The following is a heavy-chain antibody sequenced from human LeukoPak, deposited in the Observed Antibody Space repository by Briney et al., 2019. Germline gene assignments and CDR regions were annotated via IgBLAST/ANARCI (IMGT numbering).Heavy chain of an antibody. CDR1: GGSFSGHY. V-gene: IGHV4-34*01. CDR3: ARGRYYYGMDV. J-gene: IGHJ6*02. Sequence: SETLSLTCAVYGGSFSGHYWSWIRQPPGKGLEWIGEIYHSGSTNYNPSLKSRVTISVDMSKNQFSLKLSSVTAADTAMYYCARGRYYYGMDVWGQGTTVTVSS. CDR2: IYHSGST.